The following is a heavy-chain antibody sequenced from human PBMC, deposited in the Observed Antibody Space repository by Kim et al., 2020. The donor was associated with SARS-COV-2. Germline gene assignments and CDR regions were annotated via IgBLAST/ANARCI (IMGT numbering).Heavy chain of an antibody. V-gene: IGHV5-10-1*01. Sequence: DSYTTYRQSFQGHVTISADKAIGTAYLQWSSLKASDTAIYYCARGSDYDYWGQGTLVTVSS. CDR3: ARGSDYDY. D-gene: IGHD4-17*01. CDR2: DSYT. J-gene: IGHJ4*02.